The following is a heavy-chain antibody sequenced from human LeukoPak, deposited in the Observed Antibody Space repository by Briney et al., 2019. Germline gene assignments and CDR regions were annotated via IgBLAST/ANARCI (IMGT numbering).Heavy chain of an antibody. V-gene: IGHV3-23*01. CDR1: GFTFSSYA. J-gene: IGHJ4*02. D-gene: IGHD3-10*01. Sequence: GGSLRLSCAASGFTFSSYAMSWVRQAPGKGLEWVSAISGSGGSTYYADSVKGRFTISRDNSKNTLYLQMNSLRAEDTAVYYCAKDKDFRGVIISRYFDYWGQGTLVTVSS. CDR2: ISGSGGST. CDR3: AKDKDFRGVIISRYFDY.